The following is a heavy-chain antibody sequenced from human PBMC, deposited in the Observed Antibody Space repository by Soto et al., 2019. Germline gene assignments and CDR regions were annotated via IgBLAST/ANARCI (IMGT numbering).Heavy chain of an antibody. D-gene: IGHD5-18*01. CDR2: ISAYNGNT. V-gene: IGHV1-18*01. CDR1: GYTFTSYG. J-gene: IGHJ4*02. CDR3: AKTFGYSYAIAY. Sequence: QVQLVQSGAEVKKPGASVKVSCKASGYTFTSYGISWVRQAPGQGLEWMGWISAYNGNTNYAQKVQGRVTMTTEPSTSPAYSELRSLRSDDTAVYYCAKTFGYSYAIAYWGKGTLVTVSS.